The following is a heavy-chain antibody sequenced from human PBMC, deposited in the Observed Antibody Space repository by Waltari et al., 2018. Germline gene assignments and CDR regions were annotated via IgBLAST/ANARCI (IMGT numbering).Heavy chain of an antibody. V-gene: IGHV4-39*07. CDR2: IYYSGST. D-gene: IGHD4-17*01. CDR1: GGSISSSSYY. Sequence: QLQLQESGPGLVKPSETLSLTCTVSGGSISSSSYYWGWIRQPPGKGLEWIGSIYYSGSTYYNPSLKSRVTISVDTSKNQFSLKLSSVTAADTAVYFCARDPPMTTVTYVDYWGQGTLVTVSS. CDR3: ARDPPMTTVTYVDY. J-gene: IGHJ4*02.